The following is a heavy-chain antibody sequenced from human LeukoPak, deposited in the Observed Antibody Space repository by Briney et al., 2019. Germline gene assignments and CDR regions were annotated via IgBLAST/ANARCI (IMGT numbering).Heavy chain of an antibody. J-gene: IGHJ5*02. Sequence: PGGSLRLSCAASGFTFSSYAMSWVRQAPGKGLEWVSGISGSGDNTYYADSVKGRFTISRDNSKNTLYLQMNSLRAEDTAVYYCATIAVASPLANHWGQGTLVTVSS. V-gene: IGHV3-23*01. CDR2: ISGSGDNT. CDR1: GFTFSSYA. CDR3: ATIAVASPLANH. D-gene: IGHD6-19*01.